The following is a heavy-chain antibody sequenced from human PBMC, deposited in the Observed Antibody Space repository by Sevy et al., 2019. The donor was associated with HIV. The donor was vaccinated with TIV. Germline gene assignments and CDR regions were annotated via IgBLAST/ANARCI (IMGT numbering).Heavy chain of an antibody. J-gene: IGHJ4*02. D-gene: IGHD3-10*01. V-gene: IGHV3-21*01. CDR3: ATLAMWFGELTA. Sequence: GGCLRLSCAASGFTFSSYSMNWVRQAPGKGLEWVSSISSSSSYIYYADSVKGRFTISRDNAKNSLYLQMNSLRAEDTAVYYCATLAMWFGELTAWGQGTQVTVSS. CDR1: GFTFSSYS. CDR2: ISSSSSYI.